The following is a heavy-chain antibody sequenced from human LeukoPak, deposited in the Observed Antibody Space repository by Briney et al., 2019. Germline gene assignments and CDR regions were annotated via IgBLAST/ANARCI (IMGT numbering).Heavy chain of an antibody. D-gene: IGHD2-2*01. CDR1: GFSISSYY. J-gene: IGHJ5*02. V-gene: IGHV4-59*01. CDR2: IYYSGRT. Sequence: SETLSLTCTVSGFSISSYYWSWIRQAPGKGLEWIGYIYYSGRTNYNPSLNSGVIISVNTTKNQFSLLLSSVTAADTAVYYCARGDIVVVPAAMGAGWFDPWGQGTLVTVSS. CDR3: ARGDIVVVPAAMGAGWFDP.